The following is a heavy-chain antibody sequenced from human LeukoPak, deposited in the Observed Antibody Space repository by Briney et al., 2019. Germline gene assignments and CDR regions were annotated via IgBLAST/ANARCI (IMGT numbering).Heavy chain of an antibody. CDR1: GFTFSSYA. D-gene: IGHD3-3*01. V-gene: IGHV3-30-3*01. CDR2: ISYDGSNK. J-gene: IGHJ4*02. CDR3: VKEASWSGYYITYYFDY. Sequence: GGSLRLSCAASGFTFSSYAMHWARQAPGKGLEWVAVISYDGSNKYYADSVKGRFTISRDNSKNTLYLEMNSLRPEDTAVYYCVKEASWSGYYITYYFDYWGQGTLVTVSS.